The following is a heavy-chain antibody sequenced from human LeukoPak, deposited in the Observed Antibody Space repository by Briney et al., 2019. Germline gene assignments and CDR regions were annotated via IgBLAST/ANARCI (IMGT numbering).Heavy chain of an antibody. V-gene: IGHV3-30*18. CDR1: GFTFSSYG. D-gene: IGHD3-16*01. J-gene: IGHJ6*04. CDR2: ISYDVGNK. CDR3: AKDGGYGDYVMDV. Sequence: SGGSLRLSCAASGFTFSSYGMHRVRQAPGKGLEWVAVISYDVGNKYYADSVKGRFTISRDNFKNTLYLQMNSLRAEDTAVYYCAKDGGYGDYVMDVWGKGTTVTVSS.